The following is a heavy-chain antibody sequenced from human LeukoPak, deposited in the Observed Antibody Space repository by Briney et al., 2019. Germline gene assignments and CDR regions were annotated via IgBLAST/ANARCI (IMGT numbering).Heavy chain of an antibody. CDR2: IIPIFGTA. CDR1: GGTFSSYA. J-gene: IGHJ4*02. Sequence: SVKVSCKASGGTFSSYAISWVRQAPGQGLEWMGGIIPIFGTANYAQKFQGRVTITADESTSTAYMELSSLRSEDTAVYYCAMTPGIAVAGYFDYWGQGTLVTVFS. CDR3: AMTPGIAVAGYFDY. D-gene: IGHD6-19*01. V-gene: IGHV1-69*01.